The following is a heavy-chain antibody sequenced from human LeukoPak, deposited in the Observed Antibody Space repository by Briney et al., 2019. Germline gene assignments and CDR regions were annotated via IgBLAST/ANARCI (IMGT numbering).Heavy chain of an antibody. CDR3: ARGAPNYYGWVDCAFDI. CDR1: GGSISSYY. J-gene: IGHJ3*02. V-gene: IGHV4-4*07. CDR2: IYTSGST. D-gene: IGHD3-10*01. Sequence: PSETLSLTCTVSGGSISSYYWSWLRQPAGKGLEWIGRIYTSGSTHYNPSLKSRVTISVDTSKNQFSLKLSAVTAADTAVYYCARGAPNYYGWVDCAFDIWGQGTMVTVSS.